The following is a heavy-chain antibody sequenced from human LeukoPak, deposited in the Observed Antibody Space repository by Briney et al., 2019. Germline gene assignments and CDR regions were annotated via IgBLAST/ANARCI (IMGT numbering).Heavy chain of an antibody. CDR3: ARVGGYYDPARFDP. V-gene: IGHV4-4*07. J-gene: IGHJ5*02. CDR2: IYTSGST. D-gene: IGHD3-22*01. CDR1: GGSISSYY. Sequence: SETLSLTCTVSGGSISSYYWSWIRQPAGKGLEWLGRIYTSGSTNYNPSLKSRVTMSVDTSKNQFSLKLSSVTAADTAVYYCARVGGYYDPARFDPWGQGTLVTVSS.